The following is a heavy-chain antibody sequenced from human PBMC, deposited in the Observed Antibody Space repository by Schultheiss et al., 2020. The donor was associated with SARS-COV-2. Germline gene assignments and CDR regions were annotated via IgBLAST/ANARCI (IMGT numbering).Heavy chain of an antibody. J-gene: IGHJ4*02. CDR3: ARGSFMITFGGVIPAYFDY. D-gene: IGHD3-16*02. Sequence: LRLSCTVSGGSVSSGSYYWSWIRQHPGKGLEWIGYIYYSGSTYYNPSLKSRLTISVDTSKNQFSLKLSSVTAADTAVYYCARGSFMITFGGVIPAYFDYWGQGTLVTVSS. CDR2: IYYSGST. V-gene: IGHV4-31*03. CDR1: GGSVSSGSYY.